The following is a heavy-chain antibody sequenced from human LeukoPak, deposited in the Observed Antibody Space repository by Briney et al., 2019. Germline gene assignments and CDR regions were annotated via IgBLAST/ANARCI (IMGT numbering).Heavy chain of an antibody. J-gene: IGHJ6*03. Sequence: SVKVSCKASGGTFSSYAISWVRQAPGQGLEWMGGIIPIFGTANYAQKFQGRVTMTTDESTSTAYMELSSLRSEDTAVYYCARADRGRDGYTHYYYYYMDVWGKGTTVTVSS. D-gene: IGHD5-24*01. CDR3: ARADRGRDGYTHYYYYYMDV. CDR1: GGTFSSYA. V-gene: IGHV1-69*05. CDR2: IIPIFGTA.